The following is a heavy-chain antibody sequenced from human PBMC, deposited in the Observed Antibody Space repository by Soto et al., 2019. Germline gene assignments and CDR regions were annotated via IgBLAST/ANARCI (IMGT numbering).Heavy chain of an antibody. CDR2: IDSGGRTT. CDR1: GFTFSSDW. Sequence: EVQLVESGGGLVQTGGSMRLSCAGSGFTFSSDWMHWFRQAPGKGLVWVSRIDSGGRTTTYADSVKGRFTISRDNAKNTLYLQMNGLRAEDTALYYCARWFTYGNFDYLDYWGQGTQVTVSS. D-gene: IGHD3-10*01. J-gene: IGHJ4*02. V-gene: IGHV3-74*01. CDR3: ARWFTYGNFDYLDY.